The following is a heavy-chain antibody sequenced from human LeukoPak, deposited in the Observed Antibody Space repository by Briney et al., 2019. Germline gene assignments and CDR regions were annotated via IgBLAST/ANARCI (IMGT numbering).Heavy chain of an antibody. CDR1: GFTFSGYW. D-gene: IGHD1-26*01. CDR2: INEDGSEK. J-gene: IGHJ4*02. CDR3: ARDYRGGWNDY. V-gene: IGHV3-7*01. Sequence: GGSLRLSCAAAGFTFSGYWMSWVRQTTEKGLERVAKINEDGSEKHYVDSVKGRFTISRDNAKNSFYLQMNSLRVEDTAVYYCARDYRGGWNDYWGQGTLVTVSS.